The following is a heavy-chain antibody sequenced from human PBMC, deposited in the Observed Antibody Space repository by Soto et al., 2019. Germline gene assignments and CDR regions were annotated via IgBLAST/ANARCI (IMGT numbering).Heavy chain of an antibody. Sequence: PGGSLRLSCAASGFTFSSYSMNWVRQAPGKGLEWVSSISSSSSYIYYADSVKGRFTISRDNAKNSLYLQMNSLRAEDTAVYYCARALLRYFDWFAADYWGQGTLVTVSS. V-gene: IGHV3-21*01. J-gene: IGHJ4*02. CDR1: GFTFSSYS. CDR2: ISSSSSYI. CDR3: ARALLRYFDWFAADY. D-gene: IGHD3-9*01.